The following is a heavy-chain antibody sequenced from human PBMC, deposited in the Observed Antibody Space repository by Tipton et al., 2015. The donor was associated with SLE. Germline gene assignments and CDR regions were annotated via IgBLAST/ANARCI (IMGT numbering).Heavy chain of an antibody. Sequence: TLSLTCTVSGGSISSHYWSWIRQPPGKGLEWFGYIYYSGSTNYNPSLKSRVTISVDTSKNQFSLKLSSVTAADTAVYYCAGGEIGGIAAAALGGMDVWGQGTTVTVSS. D-gene: IGHD6-13*01. CDR2: IYYSGST. CDR3: AGGEIGGIAAAALGGMDV. CDR1: GGSISSHY. J-gene: IGHJ6*02. V-gene: IGHV4-59*11.